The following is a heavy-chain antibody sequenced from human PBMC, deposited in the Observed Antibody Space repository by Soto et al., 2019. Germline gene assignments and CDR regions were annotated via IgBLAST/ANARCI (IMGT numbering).Heavy chain of an antibody. CDR1: GYTFTSYG. V-gene: IGHV1-18*01. J-gene: IGHJ4*02. CDR2: ISVYNGNT. Sequence: QVQLVQSGTEVKKPGASVKVSCKTSGYTFTSYGITGVRQAPGQGLEWMGWISVYNGNTNYAQKFQGRVTMTTDTSTSTAYMELRSLRSDDTAVYYCARDRITGTTGDYWGQGTLVTVSS. CDR3: ARDRITGTTGDY. D-gene: IGHD1-7*01.